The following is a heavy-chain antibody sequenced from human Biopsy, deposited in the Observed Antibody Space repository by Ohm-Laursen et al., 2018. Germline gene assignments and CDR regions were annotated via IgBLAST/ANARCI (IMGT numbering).Heavy chain of an antibody. CDR1: GDSISSYY. CDR2: VYYTGST. V-gene: IGHV4-59*01. Sequence: PSETLSLTCTVSGDSISSYYWSWIRQPLGKGLEWIGYVYYTGSTDYNPSLQSRVTISVDTSKNHFSLRLRSVTPADTAIYYCARDRGYYSDRTVPGYFDLWGRGTLVTVSS. CDR3: ARDRGYYSDRTVPGYFDL. D-gene: IGHD3-22*01. J-gene: IGHJ2*01.